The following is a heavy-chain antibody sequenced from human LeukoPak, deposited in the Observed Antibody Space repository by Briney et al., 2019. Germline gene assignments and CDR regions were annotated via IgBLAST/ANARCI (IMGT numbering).Heavy chain of an antibody. J-gene: IGHJ6*03. Sequence: PSETLPLTCAVYGGSFSGYYWSWIRQPPGKGLEWIGEINHSGSTNYNPSLKSRVTISVDTSKNQFSLKLSSVTAADTAVYYCASRGYSYPRPQKLYHYYMDVWGKGTTVTVSS. V-gene: IGHV4-34*01. CDR3: ASRGYSYPRPQKLYHYYMDV. D-gene: IGHD5-18*01. CDR1: GGSFSGYY. CDR2: INHSGST.